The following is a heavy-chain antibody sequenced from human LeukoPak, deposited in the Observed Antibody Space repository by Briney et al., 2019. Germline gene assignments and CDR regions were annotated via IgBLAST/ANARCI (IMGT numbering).Heavy chain of an antibody. V-gene: IGHV4-39*07. J-gene: IGHJ4*02. Sequence: PSETLSLTCTVAGGTISSSSYYWGWIRQPPGKGLEWIRSIYNSGSTYYNPSLKSRVTISVDTSKNQFSLKLSSVTAADTAVYYCARGARGPTSWGQGTLVTVSS. CDR1: GGTISSSSYY. CDR3: ARGARGPTS. D-gene: IGHD3-16*01. CDR2: IYNSGST.